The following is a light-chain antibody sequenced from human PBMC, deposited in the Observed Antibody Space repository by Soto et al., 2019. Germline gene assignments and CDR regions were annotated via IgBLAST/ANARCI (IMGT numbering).Light chain of an antibody. CDR2: DSD. Sequence: QSVLTQPPSVSAAPGQKVTISCSVSSANIGSNYVSWYQHLPGTAPKLVIYDSDRRPSEIPDRFSGSKSGTSATLDITGLQTGDEADYYCGAWDGSLSVVLFGGGTKLTVL. V-gene: IGLV1-51*01. CDR3: GAWDGSLSVVL. J-gene: IGLJ2*01. CDR1: SANIGSNY.